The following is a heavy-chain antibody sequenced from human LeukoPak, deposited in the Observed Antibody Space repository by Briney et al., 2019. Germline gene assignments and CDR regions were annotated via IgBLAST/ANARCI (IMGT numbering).Heavy chain of an antibody. Sequence: SGPTLVKPTQTLTLTCTFSGFSLSTSGVGVGWIRQPPGKALEWLALIYWNDDKRYSPSLKSRLIITKDTSKNQVVLTMTNMDPVDTATYYCPHTQQLAPYNWFDPWGQGNLVTVSS. CDR1: GFSLSTSGVG. CDR2: IYWNDDK. D-gene: IGHD6-13*01. J-gene: IGHJ5*02. CDR3: PHTQQLAPYNWFDP. V-gene: IGHV2-5*01.